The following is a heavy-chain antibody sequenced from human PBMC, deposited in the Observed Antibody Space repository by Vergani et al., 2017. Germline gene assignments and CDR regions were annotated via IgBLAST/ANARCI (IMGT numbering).Heavy chain of an antibody. CDR1: GYRFSSSW. CDR3: ACGGHGSENGGALQL. Sequence: EVMLVQSGAEVKKPGESLKISCKGFGYRFSSSWIGWVRQMPGKGLGWMGIIFPDDSDTRYSPSFQGQVTISADKSISTVYLQWNSLKASDTAPYLCACGGHGSENGGALQLWGQGTNITVSS. J-gene: IGHJ3*01. D-gene: IGHD3-10*01. CDR2: IFPDDSDT. V-gene: IGHV5-51*03.